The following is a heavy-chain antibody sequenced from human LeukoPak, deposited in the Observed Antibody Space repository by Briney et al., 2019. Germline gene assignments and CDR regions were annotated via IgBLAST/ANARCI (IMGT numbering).Heavy chain of an antibody. V-gene: IGHV4-61*02. D-gene: IGHD3-22*01. CDR1: GGSISSGSYY. J-gene: IGHJ4*02. CDR3: ARMNYYDSSAYFDY. Sequence: SQTLSLTCTVPGGSISSGSYYRSWIRQPAGKGLEWIGRIYTSGSTNFSPSLSGRVTISVDTSKNQFSLKLSSVTAADTAVYYCARMNYYDSSAYFDYWGQGTLVTVSS. CDR2: IYTSGST.